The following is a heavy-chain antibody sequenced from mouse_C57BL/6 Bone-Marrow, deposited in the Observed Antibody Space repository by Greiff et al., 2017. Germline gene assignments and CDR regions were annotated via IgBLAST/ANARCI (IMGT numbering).Heavy chain of an antibody. CDR3: ARIDYGSSLWFAY. J-gene: IGHJ3*01. Sequence: VQLQQSGAELAKPGASVKLSCKASGYTFTSYWMHWVKQRPGQGLEWIGYINPSSGYTKYNQKFKDKATLTADKSSSTAYMQLSSLTYEDSAVYYCARIDYGSSLWFAYWGQGTLVTVSA. CDR1: GYTFTSYW. CDR2: INPSSGYT. D-gene: IGHD1-1*01. V-gene: IGHV1-7*01.